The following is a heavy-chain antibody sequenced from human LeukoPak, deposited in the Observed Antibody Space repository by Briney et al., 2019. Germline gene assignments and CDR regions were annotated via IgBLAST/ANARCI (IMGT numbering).Heavy chain of an antibody. Sequence: GSLRLSCATSGFPFSDFSMSWIRQPPGKGLEWIGEINHSGSTNSNPSLKSRVTISVDTSKKQFSLKLSSVTAADTAVYYCAYKGPISGYAFDPWGQGTLVTVSS. V-gene: IGHV4-34*01. CDR3: AYKGPISGYAFDP. CDR1: GFPFSDFS. J-gene: IGHJ5*02. D-gene: IGHD5-12*01. CDR2: INHSGST.